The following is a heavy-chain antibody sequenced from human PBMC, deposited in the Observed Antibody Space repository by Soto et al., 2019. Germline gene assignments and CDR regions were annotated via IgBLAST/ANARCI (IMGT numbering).Heavy chain of an antibody. D-gene: IGHD2-2*01. CDR2: IYYSGNT. Sequence: PSETLSLTCTVSGGSISSGGSYWVWIRQPPGKGPEWIGYIYYSGNTYFNPSLKSRVTLSVDTSKNQFSLNLSSVTAADTAVYYCVRYCSTTKCPFDYWGQGTLVTVSS. V-gene: IGHV4-30-4*01. CDR3: VRYCSTTKCPFDY. CDR1: GGSISSGGSY. J-gene: IGHJ4*02.